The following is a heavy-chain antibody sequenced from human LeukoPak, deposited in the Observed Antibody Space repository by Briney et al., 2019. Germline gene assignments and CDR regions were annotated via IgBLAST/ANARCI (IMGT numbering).Heavy chain of an antibody. Sequence: PGGSLRLSCAASGFTFSSYGMHWVRQAPGKGLEWVAVIWYDGSNKYYADSVKGRFTISRDNAKNTLYLQMNSLRAEDTAVYYCARDRADHYGDYDVGWYFDLWGRGTLVTVSS. D-gene: IGHD4-17*01. CDR1: GFTFSSYG. V-gene: IGHV3-33*01. CDR2: IWYDGSNK. CDR3: ARDRADHYGDYDVGWYFDL. J-gene: IGHJ2*01.